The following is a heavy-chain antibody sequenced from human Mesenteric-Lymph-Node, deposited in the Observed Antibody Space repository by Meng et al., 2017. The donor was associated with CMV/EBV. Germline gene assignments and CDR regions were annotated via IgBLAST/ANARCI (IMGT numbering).Heavy chain of an antibody. CDR1: GVSISSYY. CDR2: IYYTGST. J-gene: IGHJ6*02. CDR3: ARRARYYYGMDV. V-gene: IGHV4-59*01. D-gene: IGHD3-9*01. Sequence: SETLSLTCTVSGVSISSYYWNWIRQPPGKGPEWIGYIYYTGSTSYNPSLKSRVTVSLDTSKRQFSLKLTSVTAADTAVYYCARRARYYYGMDVWGQGTTVTVSS.